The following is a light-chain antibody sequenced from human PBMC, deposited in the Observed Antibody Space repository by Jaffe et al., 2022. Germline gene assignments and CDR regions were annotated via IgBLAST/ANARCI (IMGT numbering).Light chain of an antibody. CDR3: LLYYGGTYV. CDR2: DIS. CDR1: TGAVTSGYF. J-gene: IGLJ1*01. V-gene: IGLV7-43*01. Sequence: QTVVTQEPSVTVSPGGTVTLTCGLRTGAVTSGYFPNWFQQKPGQPPRALIYDISYKYSWTPARFSGSLLGDKAALTLSSVQPEDEAEYYCLLYYGGTYVFGTGTKVTVL.